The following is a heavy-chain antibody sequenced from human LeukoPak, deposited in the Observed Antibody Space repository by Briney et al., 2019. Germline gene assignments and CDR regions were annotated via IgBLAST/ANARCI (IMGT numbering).Heavy chain of an antibody. D-gene: IGHD6-19*01. V-gene: IGHV3-23*01. Sequence: GGSLRLSCAASGFTFNTYAMNWVRQAPGKGLEWVSPISGSGARTYYADSVKGRFTISRDNSKNTLYLQMNSLRAEDTSVYYCARDRPSGYSSGWYAGKRFDAFDIWGQGTMVTVSS. J-gene: IGHJ3*02. CDR2: ISGSGART. CDR3: ARDRPSGYSSGWYAGKRFDAFDI. CDR1: GFTFNTYA.